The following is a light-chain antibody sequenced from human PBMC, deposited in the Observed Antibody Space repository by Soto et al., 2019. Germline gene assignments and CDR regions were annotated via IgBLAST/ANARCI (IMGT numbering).Light chain of an antibody. Sequence: DIQITQSPSVISASVGDSVTITCRASQDISNFLDWFQQAPGKVPKRLIYAAKLQIGVPARFSGSGSGTVFTLTINGLQPDDFATFYCLQHKTYPWTFGQGTKVDIK. CDR1: QDISNF. V-gene: IGKV1-17*03. CDR2: AA. J-gene: IGKJ1*01. CDR3: LQHKTYPWT.